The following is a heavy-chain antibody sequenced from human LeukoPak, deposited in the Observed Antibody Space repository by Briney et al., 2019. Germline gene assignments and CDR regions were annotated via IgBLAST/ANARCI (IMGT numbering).Heavy chain of an antibody. CDR1: GYTFTSYD. J-gene: IGHJ6*03. V-gene: IGHV1-8*03. D-gene: IGHD6-19*01. CDR2: MNPKSGNT. CDR3: ARRAVDNSYYYYMDV. Sequence: GASVTVSCKASGYTFTSYDINWVRQVTGQGLEWMGWMNPKSGNTGYAQKFQGRVTITRNTSISTAYMEVSSLRYEDTAVYYCARRAVDNSYYYYMDVWGKGTTVTASS.